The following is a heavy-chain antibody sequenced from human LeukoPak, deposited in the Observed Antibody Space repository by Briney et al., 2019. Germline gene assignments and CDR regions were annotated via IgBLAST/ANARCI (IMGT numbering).Heavy chain of an antibody. CDR1: GFTSSSYG. D-gene: IGHD4-17*01. CDR3: ARYYGDYLFDY. V-gene: IGHV3-30*03. J-gene: IGHJ4*02. CDR2: ISYDGSNK. Sequence: PGRSLRLSCAASGFTSSSYGMHWVRQAPGKGLEWVAVISYDGSNKYYADSVKGRFTISRDNSKNTLYLQMNSLRAEDTAVYYRARYYGDYLFDYWGQGTLVTVSS.